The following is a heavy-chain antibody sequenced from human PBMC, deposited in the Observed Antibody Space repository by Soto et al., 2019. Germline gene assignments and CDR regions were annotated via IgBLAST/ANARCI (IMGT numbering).Heavy chain of an antibody. D-gene: IGHD3-9*01. Sequence: GASVKVSCKASGYTFTGYYMHWVRQAPGQGLEWMGWINPNSGGTNYAQKFQGWVTMTRDTSISTAYMELSRLRSDDTAVYYCARDRWALNILTGYYNVGYYYGMDVWGQGTTVTVSS. V-gene: IGHV1-2*04. CDR1: GYTFTGYY. J-gene: IGHJ6*02. CDR2: INPNSGGT. CDR3: ARDRWALNILTGYYNVGYYYGMDV.